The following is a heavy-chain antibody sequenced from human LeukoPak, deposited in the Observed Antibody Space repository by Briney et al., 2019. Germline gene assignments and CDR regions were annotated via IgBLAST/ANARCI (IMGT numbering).Heavy chain of an antibody. V-gene: IGHV3-48*01. CDR1: GFTFSSYT. J-gene: IGHJ6*03. D-gene: IGHD3-22*01. Sequence: GSLRLSCAASGFTFSSYTMNWVRQAPGKGLEWVSYISSRSSTIYYADSVKGRFTISRDNAKNSLYLQMNSLRAEDTAVYYCARISFGYYYMDVWGRGTTVTVSS. CDR3: ARISFGYYYMDV. CDR2: ISSRSSTI.